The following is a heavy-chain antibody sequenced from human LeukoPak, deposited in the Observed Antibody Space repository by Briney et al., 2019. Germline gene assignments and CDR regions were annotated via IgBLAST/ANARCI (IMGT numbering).Heavy chain of an antibody. V-gene: IGHV1-69*13. CDR2: IIPIFGTA. J-gene: IGHJ4*02. D-gene: IGHD3-22*01. CDR1: GGTFSSYA. Sequence: SVKVSRKASGGTFSSYAISWVRQAPGQGLEWMGGIIPIFGTANYAQKFQGRVTITADESTSTAYMELSSLRSEDTAVYYCARVKAPYYYDSSGYYFSYWGQGTLVTVSS. CDR3: ARVKAPYYYDSSGYYFSY.